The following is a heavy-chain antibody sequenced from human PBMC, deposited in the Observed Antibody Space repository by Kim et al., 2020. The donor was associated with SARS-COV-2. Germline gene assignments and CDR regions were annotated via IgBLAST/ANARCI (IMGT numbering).Heavy chain of an antibody. CDR1: GGSFSGYY. Sequence: SETLSLTCAVYGGSFSGYYWSWIRQPPGKGLEWIGEINHSGSTTYNPALKSRVTISVDTSKKQFSRKLSSVPTADTAVYYCARGTNYDILTGYYRRGIRFDYWGHGTLVTVSS. D-gene: IGHD3-9*01. CDR3: ARGTNYDILTGYYRRGIRFDY. J-gene: IGHJ4*01. V-gene: IGHV4-34*01. CDR2: INHSGST.